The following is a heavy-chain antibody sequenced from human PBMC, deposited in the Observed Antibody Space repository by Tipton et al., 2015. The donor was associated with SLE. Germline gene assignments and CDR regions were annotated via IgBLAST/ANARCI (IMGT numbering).Heavy chain of an antibody. CDR1: GGSFSGYY. Sequence: TLSLTCAVYGGSFSGYYWSWIRQPPGKGLEWIGEINHSGSTNYNPSLKSRVTISADTSKNQFSLKLSSVTAADTAVYYCAKIYSKGAFDIWCQGTMVTVSS. CDR2: INHSGST. CDR3: AKIYSKGAFDI. J-gene: IGHJ3*02. V-gene: IGHV4-34*01. D-gene: IGHD2-21*01.